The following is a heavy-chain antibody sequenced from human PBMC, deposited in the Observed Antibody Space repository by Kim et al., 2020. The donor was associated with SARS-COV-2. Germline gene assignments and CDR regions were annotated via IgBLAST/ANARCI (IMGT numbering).Heavy chain of an antibody. CDR3: AQTGYSSSQGAFDI. Sequence: ADYVKGRFTISRDNAKNSLYLQMNSLRAEDTAVYYCAQTGYSSSQGAFDIWGQGTMVTVSS. D-gene: IGHD6-13*01. J-gene: IGHJ3*02. V-gene: IGHV3-11*06.